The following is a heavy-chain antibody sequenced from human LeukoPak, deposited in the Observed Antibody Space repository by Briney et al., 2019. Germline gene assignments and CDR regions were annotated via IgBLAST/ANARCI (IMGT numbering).Heavy chain of an antibody. V-gene: IGHV3-23*01. D-gene: IGHD3-9*01. CDR1: GFTFSKYT. J-gene: IGHJ4*02. CDR2: IYGGTTPTT. Sequence: GGSLRLSCVGSGFTFSKYTMSWVRQVPGKGLEWVAGIYGGTTPTTFYSDSVKGRFTISRDNSMNTVYLQMNGLRAEDTAIYYCAKDLTPDGAWDIDYWSQGTPTTVSS. CDR3: AKDLTPDGAWDIDY.